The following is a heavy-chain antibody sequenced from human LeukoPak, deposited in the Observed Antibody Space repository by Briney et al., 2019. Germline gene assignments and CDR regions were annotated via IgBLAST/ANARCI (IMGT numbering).Heavy chain of an antibody. V-gene: IGHV3-64*01. D-gene: IGHD3-22*01. Sequence: GGSLRLSCAFCVFTFSSYAMHWVRQAPGKGLEYVSAISSNGGSTYYANSVKSRFTISRDNSKNTLYLQMGSLRAEDMAVYYCARGGGDSSGYYQREYYFDYWGQGTLVTVSS. J-gene: IGHJ4*02. CDR3: ARGGGDSSGYYQREYYFDY. CDR2: ISSNGGST. CDR1: VFTFSSYA.